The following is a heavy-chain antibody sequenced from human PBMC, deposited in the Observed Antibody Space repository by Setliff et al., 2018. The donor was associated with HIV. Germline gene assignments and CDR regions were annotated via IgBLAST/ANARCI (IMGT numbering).Heavy chain of an antibody. Sequence: GGSLRLSCAASRFDFNNYWMCWVRQAPGKGLEWVANIGQDGSEKNYVDSVQGRFTISRDNSKNSLSLQMNNLKAEDTAVYYCVRAAAGLDIWSQGIRVTVSS. CDR2: IGQDGSEK. CDR1: RFDFNNYW. CDR3: VRAAAGLDI. V-gene: IGHV3-7*03. J-gene: IGHJ4*02.